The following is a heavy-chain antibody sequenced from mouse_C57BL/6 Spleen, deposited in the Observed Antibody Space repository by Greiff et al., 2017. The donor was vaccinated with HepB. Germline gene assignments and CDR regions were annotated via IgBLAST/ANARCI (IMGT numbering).Heavy chain of an antibody. CDR2: IDPENGDT. V-gene: IGHV14-4*01. J-gene: IGHJ3*01. D-gene: IGHD2-12*01. CDR3: TLRTWFAY. CDR1: GFNIKDDY. Sequence: EVQLQQSGAELVRPGASVKLSCTASGFNIKDDYMHWVKQRPEQGLEWIGWIDPENGDTEYASKFQGKATITADTSSNTAYLQLSSLTSEDTAVYYCTLRTWFAYWGQGTRVTVSA.